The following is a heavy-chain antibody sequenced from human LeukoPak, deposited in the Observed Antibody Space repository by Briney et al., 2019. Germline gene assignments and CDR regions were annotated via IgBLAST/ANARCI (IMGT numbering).Heavy chain of an antibody. V-gene: IGHV6-1*01. CDR2: TYYRSKWYN. D-gene: IGHD3-22*01. J-gene: IGHJ6*03. Sequence: SQTLSLTCAISGDSVSSNSAAWNWIRQSPWRGLEWLGRTYYRSKWYNDYAVSVKSRITINPDTSKNQLSLQLNSVTPEDTAVYYCARSKSSYDSTSLDVYYYYYMDVWGKGTTVTVSS. CDR3: ARSKSSYDSTSLDVYYYYYMDV. CDR1: GDSVSSNSAA.